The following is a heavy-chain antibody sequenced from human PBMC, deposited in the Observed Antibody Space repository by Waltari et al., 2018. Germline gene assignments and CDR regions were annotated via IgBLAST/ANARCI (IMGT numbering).Heavy chain of an antibody. D-gene: IGHD2-15*01. V-gene: IGHV4-34*01. J-gene: IGHJ6*02. CDR3: AKGATGPVFASWSGGGRRGMDV. CDR2: IGHTGSA. CDR1: VGSFSDYY. Sequence: QVELQQWGAGLLKPSETLSLTCAVYVGSFSDYYWSWVRQSPGGRLAWIGEIGHTGSANHNPSLKSRVTISVDTSKNQFSLRLTSVTAEDTAVYYCAKGATGPVFASWSGGGRRGMDVWGQGTTVTVSS.